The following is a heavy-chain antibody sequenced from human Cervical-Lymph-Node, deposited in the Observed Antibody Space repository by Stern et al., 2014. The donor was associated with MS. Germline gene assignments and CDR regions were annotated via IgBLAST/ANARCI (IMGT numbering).Heavy chain of an antibody. CDR1: GISFSDAW. CDR3: NAWAFCGGDCPRFDF. J-gene: IGHJ4*02. Sequence: EVQLVESGGDLVTPWGSLRLSCTVSGISFSDAWMTWGRRVPGEGREWGGRVKSSTDGGTTDYAAPVKGRFNISRDDSENMVYLHMNSLKTEDTGIYYCNAWAFCGGDCPRFDFWGQGSLVTVSS. V-gene: IGHV3-15*01. D-gene: IGHD2-21*02. CDR2: VKSSTDGGTT.